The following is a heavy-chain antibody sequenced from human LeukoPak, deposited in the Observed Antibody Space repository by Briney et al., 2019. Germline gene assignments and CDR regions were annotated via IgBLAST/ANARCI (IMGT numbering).Heavy chain of an antibody. CDR1: GYTFTSYY. CDR2: INPSGGST. Sequence: GASVKVSCKASGYTFTSYYMHWVRQAPGQGLEWMGIINPSGGSTSYAQKFQGRVTMTRDTSTGTVYMELSSLRSEDTAVYYCARSYYDDAFDIWGQGTMVTVSS. CDR3: ARSYYDDAFDI. V-gene: IGHV1-46*01. D-gene: IGHD3-3*01. J-gene: IGHJ3*02.